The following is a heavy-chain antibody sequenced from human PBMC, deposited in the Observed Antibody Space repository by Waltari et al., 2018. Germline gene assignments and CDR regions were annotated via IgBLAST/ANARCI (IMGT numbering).Heavy chain of an antibody. CDR2: KSHDGSNK. D-gene: IGHD5-12*01. CDR3: AKIPGLGTGYDYYSYYMDV. Sequence: QVQLVESGGGVVQPGRSLRLSCEASGFTFRNYGRHWFRQAPGKGLEGVSVKSHDGSNKYYADSVKGRFTVSRDNSKNTLYLQMKSLRAEDTAVYYCAKIPGLGTGYDYYSYYMDVWGKGTTVTVSS. CDR1: GFTFRNYG. J-gene: IGHJ6*03. V-gene: IGHV3-30*18.